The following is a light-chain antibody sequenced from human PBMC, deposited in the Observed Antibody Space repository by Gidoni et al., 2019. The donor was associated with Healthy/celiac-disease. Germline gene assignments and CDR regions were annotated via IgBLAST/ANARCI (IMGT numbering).Light chain of an antibody. Sequence: DIQMTQSPSSLSASVGDRVTITCRASQSISIYLNWYQQKPGKAPKLLIYAASSLQSGVPSRVSGSGSGTDFTLTISSLQPEDFATYYCQQSYSTPWTFGQGTKVEIK. CDR3: QQSYSTPWT. CDR2: AAS. CDR1: QSISIY. J-gene: IGKJ1*01. V-gene: IGKV1-39*01.